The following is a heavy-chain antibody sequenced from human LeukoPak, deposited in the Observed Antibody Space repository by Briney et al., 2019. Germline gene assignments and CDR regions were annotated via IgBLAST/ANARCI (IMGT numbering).Heavy chain of an antibody. CDR1: GITFSSYG. Sequence: GGSLRLSCAASGITFSSYGMSWVRQAPGKGLEWVSSISSTGSTTYYADSVKGRFTISRDNSKNTLYLQMSSLRAEDTAIYYCAKNGDRGAYCTGGTCYPYFYYYMDVWGKGTTVTI. CDR2: ISSTGSTT. CDR3: AKNGDRGAYCTGGTCYPYFYYYMDV. D-gene: IGHD2-15*01. V-gene: IGHV3-23*01. J-gene: IGHJ6*03.